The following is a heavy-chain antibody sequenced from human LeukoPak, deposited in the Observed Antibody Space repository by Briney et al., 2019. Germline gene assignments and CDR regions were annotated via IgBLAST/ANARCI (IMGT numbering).Heavy chain of an antibody. J-gene: IGHJ6*03. CDR3: ARDGSSGPYYYYMDV. D-gene: IGHD6-19*01. CDR1: GFTFSSYA. V-gene: IGHV3-30*04. CDR2: ISYDGSNK. Sequence: PGGSLRLSCAASGFTFSSYAMHWVRQAPGKGLEWVAVISYDGSNKYYADSVKGRFTISRDNAKNSLYLQMNSLRAEDMALYYCARDGSSGPYYYYMDVWGKGTTVTVSS.